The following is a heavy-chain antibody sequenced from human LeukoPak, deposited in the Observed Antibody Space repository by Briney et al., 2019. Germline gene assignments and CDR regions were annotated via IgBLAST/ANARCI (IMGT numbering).Heavy chain of an antibody. CDR2: ISNSGGRT. CDR3: AKSYNGYESKSDY. Sequence: GGSLRLSCAASGFTFSRYAMSWVRPAPGKGREWVSSISNSGGRTFYTDSVKGRFTISTDNSKITLYLQMNSLRAEDTAVYYCAKSYNGYESKSDYWGQGTLVTVSS. D-gene: IGHD5-12*01. J-gene: IGHJ4*02. V-gene: IGHV3-23*01. CDR1: GFTFSRYA.